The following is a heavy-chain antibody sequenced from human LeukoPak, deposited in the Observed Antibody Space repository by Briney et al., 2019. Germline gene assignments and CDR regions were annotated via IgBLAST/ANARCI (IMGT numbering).Heavy chain of an antibody. V-gene: IGHV3-23*01. CDR3: AKDSVDTATKEYYFDY. Sequence: GGSLRLACTASEFTFSSYAMSWVRQAPGKGLEWVSAISGSGGSTYYADSVKGRFTISRDNSKNTLYLQMNSLRAEDTAVYYCAKDSVDTATKEYYFDYWGQGTLVTVSS. CDR2: ISGSGGST. D-gene: IGHD5-18*01. CDR1: EFTFSSYA. J-gene: IGHJ4*02.